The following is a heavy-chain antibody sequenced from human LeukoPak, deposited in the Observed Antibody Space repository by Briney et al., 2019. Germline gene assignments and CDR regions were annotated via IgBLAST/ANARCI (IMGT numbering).Heavy chain of an antibody. CDR3: AKDDAGFGEDFDS. J-gene: IGHJ4*02. CDR1: GFPLRNYS. V-gene: IGHV3-23*01. D-gene: IGHD3-10*01. CDR2: ISASGRTT. Sequence: PGGSLRLSCTTSGFPLRNYSMNWDRQAPGGGLQWVSAISASGRTTKYADPVKGRFTISRDNSRNTLYLHIDSLRPDDTALYFCAKDDAGFGEDFDSWGQGTLVIVSS.